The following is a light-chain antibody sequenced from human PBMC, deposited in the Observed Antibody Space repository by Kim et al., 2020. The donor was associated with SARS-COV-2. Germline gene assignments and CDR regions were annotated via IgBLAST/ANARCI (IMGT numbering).Light chain of an antibody. CDR3: SSYTTSSTWV. CDR1: SSDVGVDNY. J-gene: IGLJ1*01. CDR2: DVS. Sequence: GQSLTNSVTVTSSDVGVDNYVSWYHQHPGKDPRLMIYDVSKRPSGVSHRFSGSKSGNTASLTISGLQAEDEADYYCSSYTTSSTWVFGTGTKVTVL. V-gene: IGLV2-14*04.